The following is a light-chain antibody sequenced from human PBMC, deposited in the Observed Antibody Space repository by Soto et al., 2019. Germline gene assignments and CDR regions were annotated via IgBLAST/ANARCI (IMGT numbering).Light chain of an antibody. CDR2: AAS. CDR1: QTITTY. Sequence: DIQMTQSPSSLSASVGDRVTITCRASQTITTYLNWYQQKPGKAPKLLIFAASSLQSGVPSRFRGSRSGPDFTLTISSLQPEDFATYYCQQSYSSPPTFGQGTKVDIK. J-gene: IGKJ1*01. V-gene: IGKV1-39*01. CDR3: QQSYSSPPT.